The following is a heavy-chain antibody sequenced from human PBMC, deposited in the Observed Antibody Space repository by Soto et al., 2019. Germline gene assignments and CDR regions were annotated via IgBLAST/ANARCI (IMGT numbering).Heavy chain of an antibody. D-gene: IGHD6-13*01. CDR2: INHSGST. Sequence: QVQLQQWGAGLLKPSETLSLTCAVYGGSFSGYYWSWIRQPPGKGLEWIGEINHSGSTNYNPSLKSRVTISVDTSKNQFSLKLSSVTAADTAVYYCARRIAAADPDYYYYGMDVWGQGTTVTVSS. CDR1: GGSFSGYY. CDR3: ARRIAAADPDYYYYGMDV. V-gene: IGHV4-34*01. J-gene: IGHJ6*02.